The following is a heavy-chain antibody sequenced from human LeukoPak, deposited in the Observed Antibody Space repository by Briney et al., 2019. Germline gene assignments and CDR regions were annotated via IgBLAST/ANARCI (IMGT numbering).Heavy chain of an antibody. CDR2: IYYSGST. Sequence: PSETLSLTCTVSGGSISSYYWSWIRQPPGKGLEWIGYIYYSGSTNYNPSLKSRVTISVDTSKNQFSLKLSSVTAADTAVYYCARDRSGSAAFDIWGQGTMVTVSS. V-gene: IGHV4-59*01. CDR3: ARDRSGSAAFDI. J-gene: IGHJ3*02. CDR1: GGSISSYY. D-gene: IGHD3-10*01.